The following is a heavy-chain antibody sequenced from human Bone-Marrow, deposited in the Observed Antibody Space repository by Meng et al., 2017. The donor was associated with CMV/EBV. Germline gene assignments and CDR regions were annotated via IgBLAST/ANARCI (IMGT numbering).Heavy chain of an antibody. CDR2: IRYDGSNK. CDR1: GFTFSSYG. Sequence: GESLKISCAASGFTFSSYGMHWVRQAPGKGLEWVAFIRYDGSNKYYADSVKGRFTISRDNSKNTLYLQMNSLRAEDTAVYYCAKDPGDGVGYWGQGTLVTFSS. D-gene: IGHD1-26*01. CDR3: AKDPGDGVGY. J-gene: IGHJ4*02. V-gene: IGHV3-30*02.